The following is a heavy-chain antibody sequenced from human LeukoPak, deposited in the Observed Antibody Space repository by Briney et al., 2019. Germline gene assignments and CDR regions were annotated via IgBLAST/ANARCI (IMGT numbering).Heavy chain of an antibody. CDR3: AKDAVFGDYEWVFDY. V-gene: IGHV3-30*18. Sequence: PGRSLRLSCAASGFSFSSYGMHWVRQGPGKGLEWVATTSYDGSNKYYADSVKGRFTISRDNSKNTLYLQMNSLRAEDTALYYCAKDAVFGDYEWVFDYWGQGTLVTVSS. J-gene: IGHJ4*02. CDR1: GFSFSSYG. CDR2: TSYDGSNK. D-gene: IGHD4-17*01.